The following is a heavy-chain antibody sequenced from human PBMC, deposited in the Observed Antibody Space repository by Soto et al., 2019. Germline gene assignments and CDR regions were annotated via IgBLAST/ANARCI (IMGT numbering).Heavy chain of an antibody. CDR3: ARDGYSSSWRPYYYYYGMDV. J-gene: IGHJ6*02. CDR2: IWYDGSNK. Sequence: GGSLRLSCAASGFTFSSYGMHWVRQAPGKGLEWVAVIWYDGSNKYYADSVKGRFTISRDNSKNTLYLQMNSLRAEDTAVYYCARDGYSSSWRPYYYYYGMDVWGQGTTVTVSS. V-gene: IGHV3-33*01. D-gene: IGHD6-13*01. CDR1: GFTFSSYG.